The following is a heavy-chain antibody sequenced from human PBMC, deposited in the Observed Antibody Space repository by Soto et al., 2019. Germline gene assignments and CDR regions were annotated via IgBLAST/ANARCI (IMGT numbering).Heavy chain of an antibody. J-gene: IGHJ6*03. V-gene: IGHV4-59*01. CDR2: IYYSGST. D-gene: IGHD4-4*01. Sequence: PSETLSLTCTVSGGSISSYYWSWIRQPPGKGLEWIGYIYYSGSTNYNPSLKSRVTISVDTSKNQFSLKLSSVTAADTAVYCCASKVSNYDGPYYYYYYMDVWGKGTTVTVPS. CDR1: GGSISSYY. CDR3: ASKVSNYDGPYYYYYYMDV.